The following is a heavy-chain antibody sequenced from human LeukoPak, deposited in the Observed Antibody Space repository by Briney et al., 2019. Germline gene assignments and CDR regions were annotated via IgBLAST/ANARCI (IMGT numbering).Heavy chain of an antibody. D-gene: IGHD3-9*01. CDR2: ISYDGSNK. Sequence: GGSLRLSCAASEFTFSRYAMHWVCQAPDKGLEWVALISYDGSNKEFADSVKGRFTISRDNSKNSLYLQMNSLRGEDTAMYYCARGMDYDILAGPPDYWGQGTLVTVSS. CDR1: EFTFSRYA. CDR3: ARGMDYDILAGPPDY. J-gene: IGHJ4*02. V-gene: IGHV3-30*04.